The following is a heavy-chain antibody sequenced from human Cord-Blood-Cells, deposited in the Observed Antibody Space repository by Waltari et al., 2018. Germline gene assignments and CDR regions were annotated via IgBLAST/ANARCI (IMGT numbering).Heavy chain of an antibody. Sequence: QVQLVQSGAEVTKPGASVKVSCKASGYTFTGYYMHWVRQAPGQELEWRGWINPNSGGTNYAQKFQGWVTMTRDTSISTAYMELSRLRSDDTAVYYCARDRGYSGYDFDYWGQGTLVTVSS. CDR2: INPNSGGT. CDR3: ARDRGYSGYDFDY. J-gene: IGHJ4*02. D-gene: IGHD5-12*01. CDR1: GYTFTGYY. V-gene: IGHV1-2*04.